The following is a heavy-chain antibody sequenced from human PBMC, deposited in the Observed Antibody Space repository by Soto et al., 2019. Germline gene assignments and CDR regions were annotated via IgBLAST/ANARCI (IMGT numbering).Heavy chain of an antibody. CDR3: GIDREPDGLYSCGF. CDR1: GFSFSTYA. D-gene: IGHD2-15*01. V-gene: IGHV3-23*01. CDR2: ITGNKGLI. Sequence: VQLLESGGGLVQPGGSLRLSCAASGFSFSTYAMNWVRQAPGGGLEWVAVITGNKGLIKYADSVKGRFTISRDNSQSVFYLLMSSLRAEDAAMSYCGIDREPDGLYSCGFWGEGTLVTFSS. J-gene: IGHJ4*02.